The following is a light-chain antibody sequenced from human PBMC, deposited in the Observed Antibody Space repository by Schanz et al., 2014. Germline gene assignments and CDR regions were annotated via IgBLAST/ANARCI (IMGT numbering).Light chain of an antibody. J-gene: IGLJ2*01. Sequence: QSALTQPRSVSGSPGQSVTISCTGTSSDVGAYNYVSWYQQHPGTAPKLMIYDVSKRPSGVPDHFSGSKSGNTASLTISGLQAEDEADYYCCSYAGTYSVVFGGGTKVTVL. V-gene: IGLV2-11*01. CDR1: SSDVGAYNY. CDR2: DVS. CDR3: CSYAGTYSVV.